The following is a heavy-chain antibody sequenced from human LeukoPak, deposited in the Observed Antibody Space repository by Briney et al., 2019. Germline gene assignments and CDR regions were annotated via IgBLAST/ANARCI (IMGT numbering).Heavy chain of an antibody. V-gene: IGHV4-61*08. CDR3: ARAWGCSGGSCPSDY. Sequence: SQTLSLTCTVSGDSISSGDYYWSWIRQPPGKGLEWIGYIYYSGSTIYNPSLKSRVTISVDTSKNQFSLRLSSVTAADTAVYYCARAWGCSGGSCPSDYWGQGTLVTVSS. CDR1: GDSISSGDYY. CDR2: IYYSGST. J-gene: IGHJ4*02. D-gene: IGHD2-15*01.